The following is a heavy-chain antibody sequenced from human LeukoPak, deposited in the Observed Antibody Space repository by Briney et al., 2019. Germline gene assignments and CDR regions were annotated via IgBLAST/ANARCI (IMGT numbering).Heavy chain of an antibody. CDR1: GGSISSYY. D-gene: IGHD1-26*01. CDR2: IYYSGT. CDR3: ASQSWNGTYYY. Sequence: PSETLSLTCTVSGGSISSYYWSWIRQPPGKGLEWIGHIYYSGTNYNTSLTSRITMSLDTSKTQSSLNLSSVTAADTAVYYCASQSWNGTYYYWGQGTLVTVSS. J-gene: IGHJ4*02. V-gene: IGHV4-59*08.